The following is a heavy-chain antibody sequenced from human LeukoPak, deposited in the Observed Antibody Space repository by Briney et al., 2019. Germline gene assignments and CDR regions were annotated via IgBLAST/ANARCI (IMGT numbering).Heavy chain of an antibody. Sequence: GGSLRLSCAASGFTFSSYWMHWVRQAPGKGLVWVSRINSDGSSTSYADSVKGRLTISRDNAKNTLYLQMNSLRAEDTAVYYCALGHYYDSSGYWGHDYWGQGTLVTVSS. J-gene: IGHJ4*02. CDR1: GFTFSSYW. D-gene: IGHD3-22*01. CDR2: INSDGSST. CDR3: ALGHYYDSSGYWGHDY. V-gene: IGHV3-74*01.